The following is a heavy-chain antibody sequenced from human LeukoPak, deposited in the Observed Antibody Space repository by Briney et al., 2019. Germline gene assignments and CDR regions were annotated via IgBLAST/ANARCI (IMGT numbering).Heavy chain of an antibody. CDR3: ARDLGQYYDTSDNWFDP. CDR2: IYYSGST. CDR1: GGSISSSSYY. V-gene: IGHV4-39*07. J-gene: IGHJ5*02. Sequence: SETLSLTCTVSGGSISSSSYYWGWIRQPPGKGLEWIGSIYYSGSTYYNPSLKSRVTISVDTSKNQFSLKLSSVTAADTAVYYCARDLGQYYDTSDNWFDPWAREPWSPSPQ. D-gene: IGHD3-22*01.